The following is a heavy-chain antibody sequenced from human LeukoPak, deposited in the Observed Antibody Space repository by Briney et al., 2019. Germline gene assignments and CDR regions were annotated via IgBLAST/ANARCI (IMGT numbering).Heavy chain of an antibody. CDR2: ITGTA. CDR3: ARLNSTHRFDTIYHQLDY. Sequence: ASVKVSCKASGGTFSSYVINWVRQAPGQGLEWMGGITGTANYAQKFQGRVTITADESTSTAYMELRSLRSDDAAVYYCARLNSTHRFDTIYHQLDYWGQGALVTVSS. CDR1: GGTFSSYV. D-gene: IGHD2/OR15-2a*01. V-gene: IGHV1-69*13. J-gene: IGHJ4*02.